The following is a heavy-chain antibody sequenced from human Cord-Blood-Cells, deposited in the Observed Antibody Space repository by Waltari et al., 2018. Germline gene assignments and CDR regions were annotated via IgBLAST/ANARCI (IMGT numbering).Heavy chain of an antibody. CDR1: GGSITSSCYY. J-gene: IGHJ4*02. V-gene: IGHV4-39*01. CDR2: IYYSGST. D-gene: IGHD6-13*01. CDR3: ARQESSSWYDY. Sequence: QLQLQESGPGLVKPSATLSLTCTVSGGSITSSCYYWGWFRQPPGRALEWIWSIYYSGSTYHNRSFKRRVTIAVDTSKNRLSLKLSSVTAAETAVYYCARQESSSWYDYWGQGTLVTVSS.